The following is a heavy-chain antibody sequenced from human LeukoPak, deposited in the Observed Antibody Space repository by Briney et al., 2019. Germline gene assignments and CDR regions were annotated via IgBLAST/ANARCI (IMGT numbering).Heavy chain of an antibody. J-gene: IGHJ4*02. CDR2: VIHTGRT. CDR3: ARVSAGSYYQPVDY. Sequence: SETLSLTCAVYGGSFSDYFWTWIRQPPGKGLEWIGEVIHTGRTNYNPSLKSQVSISIDTSSHQFSLKLHSVTAADTAVYYCARVSAGSYYQPVDYWGQGTLVTVSS. D-gene: IGHD1-26*01. CDR1: GGSFSDYF. V-gene: IGHV4-34*12.